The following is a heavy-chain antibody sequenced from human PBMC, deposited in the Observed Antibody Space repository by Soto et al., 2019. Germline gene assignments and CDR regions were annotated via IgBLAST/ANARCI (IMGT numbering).Heavy chain of an antibody. D-gene: IGHD2-2*01. CDR1: GYSFAMYG. J-gene: IGHJ4*02. CDR2: ISGFNGKT. Sequence: ASVKVSCKTSGYSFAMYGVSGVLQSAVQGLEWLGWISGFNGKTEYSQTLRDRVTLTTDTSTGTAYLELRRLKSDDAAVYYCARGGTSTSYWGRFDYWGQGTLVTVSS. CDR3: ARGGTSTSYWGRFDY. V-gene: IGHV1-18*01.